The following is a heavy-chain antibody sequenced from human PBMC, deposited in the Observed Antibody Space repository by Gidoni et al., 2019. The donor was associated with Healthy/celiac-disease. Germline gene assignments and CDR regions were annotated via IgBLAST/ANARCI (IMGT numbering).Heavy chain of an antibody. D-gene: IGHD1-26*01. CDR1: GYTFTGYY. J-gene: IGHJ4*02. CDR3: AREYDSGSYSHFDY. Sequence: QVQLVQSGAEVKKPGASVKVSCKASGYTFTGYYMHWVRQAPGQGLEWMGRINPNSGGTNYAQKFQGRVTMTRDTSISTAYMELSRLRSDDTVVYYCAREYDSGSYSHFDYWGQGTLVTVSS. V-gene: IGHV1-2*05. CDR2: INPNSGGT.